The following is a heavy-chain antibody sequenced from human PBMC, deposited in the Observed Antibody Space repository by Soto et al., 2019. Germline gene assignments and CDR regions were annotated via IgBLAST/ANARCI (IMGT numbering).Heavy chain of an antibody. Sequence: QVQLVESGGGVVQPGTSLRLSCAASGFTISTHGMHWVRQAPGKGLEWVANICDDGSNRFYADSVKGRFTISKDNSKNTLYLPMSSLRAEDTAVYYCADATTWNFHFHYWGQGTQVTVS. CDR1: GFTISTHG. D-gene: IGHD1-7*01. CDR3: ADATTWNFHFHY. CDR2: ICDDGSNR. V-gene: IGHV3-33*01. J-gene: IGHJ4*02.